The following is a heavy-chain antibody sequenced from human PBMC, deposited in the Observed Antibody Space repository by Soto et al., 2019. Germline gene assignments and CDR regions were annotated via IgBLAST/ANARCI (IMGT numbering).Heavy chain of an antibody. CDR3: ARELQGLYYFDY. V-gene: IGHV1-3*01. Sequence: ASVRVSCKSSESTFTSYAMHWVRQAPGQSVEWMGLINVGNDNTKYSQKFQGRVTITRDTSASTAYMELSSLRSEDTAVYYCARELQGLYYFDYWGLGTLVTVSS. CDR1: ESTFTSYA. CDR2: INVGNDNT. D-gene: IGHD4-4*01. J-gene: IGHJ4*02.